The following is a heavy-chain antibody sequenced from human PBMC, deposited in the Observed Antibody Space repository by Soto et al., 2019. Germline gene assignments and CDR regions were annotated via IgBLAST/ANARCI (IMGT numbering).Heavy chain of an antibody. J-gene: IGHJ4*02. V-gene: IGHV1-69*13. Sequence: SVKVSCKSSGGTFSSYAISWVRQAPGQGLEWMGGIIPIFGTANYAQKFQGRVTITADESTSTAYMELSSLRSEDTAVYYCAREATYYYDSSGYPFDYWGKGTLVTVSS. CDR2: IIPIFGTA. CDR1: GGTFSSYA. CDR3: AREATYYYDSSGYPFDY. D-gene: IGHD3-22*01.